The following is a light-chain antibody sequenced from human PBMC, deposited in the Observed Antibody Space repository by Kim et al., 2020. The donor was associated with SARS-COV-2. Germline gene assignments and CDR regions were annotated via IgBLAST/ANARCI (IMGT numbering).Light chain of an antibody. J-gene: IGKJ4*01. CDR1: PNVSSY. V-gene: IGKV3-11*01. CDR2: DAS. Sequence: PGERATLSCKANPNVSSYLAWYQQKPGQAPRLLIYDASNRATGIPARFSGSVSWTDFTITISSLEPEDFAVYYCQQRSNWPPSLTFGGRTKVDIK. CDR3: QQRSNWPPSLT.